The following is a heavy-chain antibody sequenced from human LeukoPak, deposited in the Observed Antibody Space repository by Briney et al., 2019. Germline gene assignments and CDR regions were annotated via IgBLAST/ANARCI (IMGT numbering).Heavy chain of an antibody. J-gene: IGHJ3*02. D-gene: IGHD2-8*01. CDR1: GGSISSGGYY. CDR2: IYYSGST. CDR3: ARIYCTNGVCVRAFDI. V-gene: IGHV4-31*03. Sequence: SQTLSLTCTVSGGSISSGGYYWSWIRQHPGKGLEWIGYIYYSGSTYYNPSLKSRVTISVDTSKNQFSLKLSSVTAADTAVYYCARIYCTNGVCVRAFDIWGQGAMVTVSS.